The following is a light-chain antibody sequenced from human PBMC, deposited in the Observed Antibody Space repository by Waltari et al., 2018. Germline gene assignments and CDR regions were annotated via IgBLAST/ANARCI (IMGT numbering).Light chain of an antibody. CDR3: SSYTSRNTWV. Sequence: QSALTQPASVSGSPGQSITISCTGTSSDLGTYNYVPWYQQHPGKAPKLMIYDVSNRPSGVSNRFSGSKSGNTASLTISGLQAEDEADYYCSSYTSRNTWVFGGGTKLTVL. J-gene: IGLJ3*02. V-gene: IGLV2-14*03. CDR2: DVS. CDR1: SSDLGTYNY.